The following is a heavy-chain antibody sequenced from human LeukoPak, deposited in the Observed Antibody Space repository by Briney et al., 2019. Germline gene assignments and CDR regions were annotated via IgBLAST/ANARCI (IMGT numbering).Heavy chain of an antibody. D-gene: IGHD3-3*01. CDR2: IYTSGST. CDR1: GGSISSYY. J-gene: IGHJ6*02. V-gene: IGHV4-4*07. CDR3: ARERALRFLEWLPDYYGMDV. Sequence: SETLSLTCTVSGGSISSYYWSWLRQPAGKGLEWIGRIYTSGSTNYNPSLKSRVTMSVDTSKNQFSLKLSSVTAADTAVYYCARERALRFLEWLPDYYGMDVWGQGTTVTVSS.